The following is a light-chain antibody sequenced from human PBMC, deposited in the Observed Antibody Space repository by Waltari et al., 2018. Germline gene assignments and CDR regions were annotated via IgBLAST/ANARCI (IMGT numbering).Light chain of an antibody. CDR3: LAWDFSTAWT. J-gene: IGLJ1*01. CDR1: TLGNTF. CDR2: QDK. V-gene: IGLV3-1*01. Sequence: SSGLTQPPSVSVSTGQTATITCPGSTLGNTFASWYQQRPGQSPVLVIYQDKKRPSGIPERFSGSNSGYTATLTISGALPMDEADYYCLAWDFSTAWTFGTGTRVTVL.